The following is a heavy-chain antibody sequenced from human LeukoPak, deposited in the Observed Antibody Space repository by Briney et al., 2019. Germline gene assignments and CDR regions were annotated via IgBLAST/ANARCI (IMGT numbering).Heavy chain of an antibody. Sequence: SETLSLTCTVSGGSISSYYWSWIRQPAGKGLEWIGRIYSSGSTNYNPSLKSRVTMSVDTPKNQFSLKVSSVTAADTAVYYCARVFSYGDHNDYWGQGTLVTVFS. CDR1: GGSISSYY. J-gene: IGHJ4*02. CDR2: IYSSGST. D-gene: IGHD4-17*01. V-gene: IGHV4-4*07. CDR3: ARVFSYGDHNDY.